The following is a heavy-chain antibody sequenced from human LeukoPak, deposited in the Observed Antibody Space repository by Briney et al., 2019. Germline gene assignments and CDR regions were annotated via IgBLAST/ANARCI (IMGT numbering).Heavy chain of an antibody. V-gene: IGHV4-59*01. CDR3: ARGPAWGYGSGSFDY. J-gene: IGHJ4*02. CDR1: GGSISSYY. D-gene: IGHD3-10*01. CDR2: IYYSGST. Sequence: PSETLSLTCTVSGGSISSYYWSWIRRPPGKGLEGIAYIYYSGSTNYNPSLKSRVTISVDTSKNQFSLKLNSVTAADTAVYYCARGPAWGYGSGSFDYWGQGTLVTVSS.